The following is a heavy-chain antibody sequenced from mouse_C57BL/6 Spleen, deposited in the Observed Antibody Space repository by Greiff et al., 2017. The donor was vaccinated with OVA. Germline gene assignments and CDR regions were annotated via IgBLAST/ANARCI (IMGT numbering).Heavy chain of an antibody. D-gene: IGHD2-12*01. CDR2: IYPGDGDT. Sequence: QVQLQQSGPELVKPGASVKISCKASGYAFSSSWMNWVKQRPGKGLEWIGRIYPGDGDTNYNGKFKGKATLTADKSSSTAYMQLSSLTSEDSAVYFCARLRPHYYSLDYWGQGTTLTVSS. J-gene: IGHJ2*01. V-gene: IGHV1-82*01. CDR1: GYAFSSSW. CDR3: ARLRPHYYSLDY.